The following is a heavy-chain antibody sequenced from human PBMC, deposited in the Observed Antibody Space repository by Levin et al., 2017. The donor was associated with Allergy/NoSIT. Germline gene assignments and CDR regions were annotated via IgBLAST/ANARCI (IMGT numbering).Heavy chain of an antibody. CDR3: ARGDDFWSGYLDY. Sequence: SCAASGFTFSSYWMSWVRQAPGKGLEWVANIKQDGSEKYYVDSVKGRFTISRDNAKNSLYLQMNSLRAEDTAVYYCARGDDFWSGYLDYWGQGTLVTVSS. J-gene: IGHJ4*02. CDR1: GFTFSSYW. V-gene: IGHV3-7*01. D-gene: IGHD3-3*01. CDR2: IKQDGSEK.